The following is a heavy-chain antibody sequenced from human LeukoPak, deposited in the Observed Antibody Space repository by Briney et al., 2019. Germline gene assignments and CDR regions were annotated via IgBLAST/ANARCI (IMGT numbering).Heavy chain of an antibody. Sequence: GGSLRLSCAASGFTVSSNYMSWVRQAPGKGLEWVSVIYSGGSTYYADSVKGRFTISRDNSKNTLYLQMNSLRAEDTAVYYCARCVRGTMISAFDIWGLGTMVTVSS. CDR2: IYSGGST. CDR3: ARCVRGTMISAFDI. CDR1: GFTVSSNY. J-gene: IGHJ3*02. D-gene: IGHD3-22*01. V-gene: IGHV3-53*01.